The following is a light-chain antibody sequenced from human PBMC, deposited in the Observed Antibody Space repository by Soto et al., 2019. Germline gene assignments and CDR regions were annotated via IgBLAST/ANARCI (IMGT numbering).Light chain of an antibody. CDR2: AAS. CDR3: QQAHSFPFT. Sequence: DIQMTQSPSSVSASVGDRVTMTCRASQDISSWLAWYQQKPGKAPKLLIYAASSLQSGVPSRFSGSGSGTDFTLTISSLQPDDFATYFCQQAHSFPFTFGPGTIVDIK. CDR1: QDISSW. V-gene: IGKV1D-12*01. J-gene: IGKJ3*01.